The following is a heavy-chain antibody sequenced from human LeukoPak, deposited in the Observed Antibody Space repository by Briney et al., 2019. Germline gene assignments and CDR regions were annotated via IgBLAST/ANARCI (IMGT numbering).Heavy chain of an antibody. V-gene: IGHV4-31*03. Sequence: SETLSLTCSVSGGSISSNNYYCTWIRQHPGKGLEWIGYIYDSGSTYYNPSLKSRATISLDTSKNQFSLKLNSVTAADTAVYYCATESGRGSYYNVWGQGILVTVSS. D-gene: IGHD3-10*01. CDR2: IYDSGST. CDR1: GGSISSNNYY. J-gene: IGHJ4*02. CDR3: ATESGRGSYYNV.